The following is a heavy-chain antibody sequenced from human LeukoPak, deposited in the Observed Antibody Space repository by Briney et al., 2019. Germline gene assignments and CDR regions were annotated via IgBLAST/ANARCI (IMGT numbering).Heavy chain of an antibody. V-gene: IGHV3-11*01. Sequence: KSGGSLRLSCAASGFTVSSNYMNWVRQAPGKGLEWVSYISSSGSTIYYADSVKGRFTISRDNAKNSLYLQMNSLRAEDTAVYYCARAGPYYYDSSGYLGYWGQGTLVTVSS. J-gene: IGHJ4*02. CDR2: ISSSGSTI. CDR3: ARAGPYYYDSSGYLGY. CDR1: GFTVSSNY. D-gene: IGHD3-22*01.